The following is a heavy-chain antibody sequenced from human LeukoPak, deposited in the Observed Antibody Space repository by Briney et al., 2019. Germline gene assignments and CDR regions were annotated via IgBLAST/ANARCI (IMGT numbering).Heavy chain of an antibody. Sequence: GGSLRLSCAASGFTFSNFWMTWVRQAPGKGLEWVANIKEDGSDKYYVDSVKGRFTISRDNAKNSLYLQMNSLRAEDTAVYYCARDRNTDFWSGYYTNYFDYWGQGTLVTVSS. CDR1: GFTFSNFW. CDR2: IKEDGSDK. CDR3: ARDRNTDFWSGYYTNYFDY. V-gene: IGHV3-7*01. D-gene: IGHD3-3*01. J-gene: IGHJ4*02.